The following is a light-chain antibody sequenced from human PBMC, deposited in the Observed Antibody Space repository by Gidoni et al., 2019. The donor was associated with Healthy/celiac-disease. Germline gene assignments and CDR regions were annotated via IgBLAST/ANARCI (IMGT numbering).Light chain of an antibody. CDR3: HSPDSSGTHLV. Sequence: SSELTQDPAVSVALGQTVRITCQGDSLRSYYASWYQQKPGQAPVLVIYGKNNRPSGIPDRFSGSSSGNTASLTITGAQAEDEADYYCHSPDSSGTHLVFGGGTKLTVL. J-gene: IGLJ3*02. V-gene: IGLV3-19*01. CDR1: SLRSYY. CDR2: GKN.